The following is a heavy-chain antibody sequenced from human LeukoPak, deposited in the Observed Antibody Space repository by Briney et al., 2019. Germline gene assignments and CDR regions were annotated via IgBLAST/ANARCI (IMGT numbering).Heavy chain of an antibody. J-gene: IGHJ4*02. CDR1: GFTFNTYA. Sequence: GSLRLSCAASGFTFNTYAMSWIRQPAGKGLEWIGRIYTSGSTNYNPSLKSRVTISVDTSKNQFSLKLSSVTAADTAVYYCARDGLWFGEDFDYWGQGTLVTVSS. CDR2: IYTSGST. D-gene: IGHD3-10*01. CDR3: ARDGLWFGEDFDY. V-gene: IGHV4-4*07.